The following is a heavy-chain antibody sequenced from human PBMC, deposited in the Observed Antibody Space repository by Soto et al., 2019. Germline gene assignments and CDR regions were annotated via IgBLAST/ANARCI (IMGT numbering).Heavy chain of an antibody. D-gene: IGHD1-26*01. V-gene: IGHV1-8*01. CDR1: GYSFTSLD. J-gene: IGHJ4*02. CDR3: ARGVSAGVDY. Sequence: ASVKVSCKASGYSFTSLDTNWVRQTAGQGLEWMGWIQPSTGRTGYAQKFQGRVTMTRDTSINTAYMELTTLTSDDTAFYYCARGVSAGVDYWGQGTLVTVSS. CDR2: IQPSTGRT.